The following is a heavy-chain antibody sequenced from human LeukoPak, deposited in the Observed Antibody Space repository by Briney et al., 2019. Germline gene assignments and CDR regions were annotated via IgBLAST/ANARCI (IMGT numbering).Heavy chain of an antibody. CDR3: AKATIEQWLVKVDSFDS. J-gene: IGHJ4*02. V-gene: IGHV3-23*01. Sequence: GGSLRLSCAASGFTFTSYAMGWVRQAPGEGVEWVSAISGSGGSSYYADSVKGRFTISRDNSKNTLYLQRNSLRAEDTAVYYCAKATIEQWLVKVDSFDSWGQGTLVTVSS. CDR2: ISGSGGSS. D-gene: IGHD6-19*01. CDR1: GFTFTSYA.